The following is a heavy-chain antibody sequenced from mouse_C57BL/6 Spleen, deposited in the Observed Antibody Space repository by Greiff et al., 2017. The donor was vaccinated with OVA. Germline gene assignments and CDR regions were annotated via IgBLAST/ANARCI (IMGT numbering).Heavy chain of an antibody. CDR1: GYSFTGYF. J-gene: IGHJ2*01. V-gene: IGHV1-20*01. D-gene: IGHD1-1*01. CDR2: INPYNGDT. CDR3: ARSPYGSSYYFDY. Sequence: VQLKESGPELVKPGDSVKISCKASGYSFTGYFMNWVMQSHGKSLEWIGRINPYNGDTFYNQKFKGKATLTVDKSSSTAHMERRSLTSEDSAVYYCARSPYGSSYYFDYWGQGTTLTVSS.